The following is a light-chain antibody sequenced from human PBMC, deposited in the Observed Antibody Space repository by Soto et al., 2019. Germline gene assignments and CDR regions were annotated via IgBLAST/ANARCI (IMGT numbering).Light chain of an antibody. V-gene: IGKV1-5*03. J-gene: IGKJ3*01. Sequence: DIQMTQSPSTLSASVGDRVTITCRASQSISSWLAWYQQKPGKAPKLLIYKASSLESGVPSRFSGSGSGTEFPLTISSLQPDDFATYYCQQDNRPFTFGPGTKVDIK. CDR1: QSISSW. CDR3: QQDNRPFT. CDR2: KAS.